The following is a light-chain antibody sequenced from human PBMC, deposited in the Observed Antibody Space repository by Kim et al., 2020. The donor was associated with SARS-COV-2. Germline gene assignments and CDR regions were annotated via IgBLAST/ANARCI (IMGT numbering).Light chain of an antibody. V-gene: IGKV3-20*01. J-gene: IGKJ2*03. CDR1: QSVTNNNY. Sequence: PGERATLSGRASQSVTNNNYLAWYQQKPGQAPRLLIYGASSRATGIPDRFSGSGSGTDFILTISRLEPEDFAVYYCQQYGGSPPYSFGQGTKLEI. CDR3: QQYGGSPPYS. CDR2: GAS.